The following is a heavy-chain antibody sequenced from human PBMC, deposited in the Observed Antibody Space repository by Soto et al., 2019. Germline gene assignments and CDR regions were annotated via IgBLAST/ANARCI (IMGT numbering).Heavy chain of an antibody. CDR2: ISSSGSTI. V-gene: IGHV3-11*01. CDR1: GFTFSDYY. CDR3: ARKPYSSSWSDY. Sequence: GGSLRLSCAASGFTFSDYYMSWIRQAPGKGLEWVSYISSSGSTIYYADSVKSRFTISRDNAKNSLYLQMNSLRAEDTAVYYCARKPYSSSWSDYWGQGTLVTVSS. D-gene: IGHD6-13*01. J-gene: IGHJ4*02.